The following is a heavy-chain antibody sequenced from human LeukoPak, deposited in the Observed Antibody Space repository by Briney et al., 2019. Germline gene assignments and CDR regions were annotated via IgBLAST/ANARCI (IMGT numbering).Heavy chain of an antibody. Sequence: GASVKVSCKASGYTFTGYYMHWVRQAPGQGLEWMGWINPKSCGTNYAQKFQRRVTMTRDTSISTAYMELSRLRSDDTAVYYCARDAGYCSSTTCSADFDYWGQGTLVTVSS. CDR3: ARDAGYCSSTTCSADFDY. CDR2: INPKSCGT. D-gene: IGHD2-2*01. CDR1: GYTFTGYY. J-gene: IGHJ4*02. V-gene: IGHV1-2*02.